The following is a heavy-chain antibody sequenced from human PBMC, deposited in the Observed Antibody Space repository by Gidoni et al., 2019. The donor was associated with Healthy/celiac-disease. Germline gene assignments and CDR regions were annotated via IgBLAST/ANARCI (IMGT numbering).Heavy chain of an antibody. CDR2: ISWNSGSI. CDR3: AKDGGAGGNYRGMDV. D-gene: IGHD3-10*01. CDR1: GFTFDDYA. J-gene: IGHJ6*02. V-gene: IGHV3-9*01. Sequence: EVQLVESGGGLVQPGRSLRLSCAASGFTFDDYAMHWVRQAPGKGLEWVSGISWNSGSIGYADSVKGRFTISRDNAKNSLYLQMNSLRAEDTALYYCAKDGGAGGNYRGMDVWGQGTTVTVSS.